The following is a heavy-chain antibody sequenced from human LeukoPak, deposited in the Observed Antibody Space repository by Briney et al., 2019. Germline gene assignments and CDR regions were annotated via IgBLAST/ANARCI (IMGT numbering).Heavy chain of an antibody. D-gene: IGHD2-15*01. J-gene: IGHJ6*02. V-gene: IGHV4-30-4*01. CDR2: ISYSGST. CDR3: ARRLRLSGGNKRRGMDV. Sequence: NPSETLSLTCTVSGGSMSSGDFYWSWIRQPPGKGLEWIAYISYSGSTYYKPSRKSRLTISVDSSKNQFSLKLRSVTAADTAVYYCARRLRLSGGNKRRGMDVWGQGTTVTVSS. CDR1: GGSMSSGDFY.